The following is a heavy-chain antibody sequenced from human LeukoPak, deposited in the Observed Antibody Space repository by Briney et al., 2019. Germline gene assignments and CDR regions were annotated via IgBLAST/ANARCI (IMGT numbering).Heavy chain of an antibody. J-gene: IGHJ4*02. V-gene: IGHV3-23*01. D-gene: IGHD2-2*01. CDR1: GGSFSGYY. Sequence: ETLSLTCAVYGGSFSGYYWSWVRQAPGKGLEWVSAISGSGGSTYYADSVKGRFTISRDNSKNTLYLQMNSLRAEDTAVYYCAKEGYQLPTDYWGQGTLVTVSS. CDR3: AKEGYQLPTDY. CDR2: ISGSGGST.